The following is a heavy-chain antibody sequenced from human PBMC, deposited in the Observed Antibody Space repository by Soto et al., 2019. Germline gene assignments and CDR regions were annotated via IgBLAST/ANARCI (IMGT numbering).Heavy chain of an antibody. Sequence: QVQLVESGGGVVQPGRSLRLSCAASGFTFSSYAMHWVRQAPGKGLEWLTQITHDVSNKYYAVSVKGRITIYRDNSKNTLSLQMNSLRAEDTAVYYCARGNQHRTVHYYDSSEYYRIFDYWGQGALVTVSS. CDR2: ITHDVSNK. J-gene: IGHJ4*02. D-gene: IGHD3-22*01. CDR1: GFTFSSYA. CDR3: ARGNQHRTVHYYDSSEYYRIFDY. V-gene: IGHV3-30*04.